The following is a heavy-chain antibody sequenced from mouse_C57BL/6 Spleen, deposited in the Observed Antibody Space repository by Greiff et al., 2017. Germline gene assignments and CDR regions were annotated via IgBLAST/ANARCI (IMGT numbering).Heavy chain of an antibody. D-gene: IGHD1-1*01. V-gene: IGHV1-15*01. Sequence: VQLVESGAELVRPGASVTLSCKASGYTFTDYEMHWVKQTPVHGLEWIGAIDPETGGTAYNQKFKGKAILTADKSSSTAYMELRSLTSEDSAVYYCTRWGIFTTVVYFDYWGQGTTLTVSS. J-gene: IGHJ2*01. CDR2: IDPETGGT. CDR3: TRWGIFTTVVYFDY. CDR1: GYTFTDYE.